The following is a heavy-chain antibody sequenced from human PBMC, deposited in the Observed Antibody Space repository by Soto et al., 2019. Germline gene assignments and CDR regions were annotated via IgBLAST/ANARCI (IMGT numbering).Heavy chain of an antibody. Sequence: SETLSLTCAVYGGSFSGYYWSWIRQPPGKGLEWIGEINHSGNTNYNPSLKSRVTISVDTSKNQFSLNLSSVTAADTAVYYCARDQNGSGNYYTRYFDYWGQGTLVTVSS. CDR3: ARDQNGSGNYYTRYFDY. CDR1: GGSFSGYY. V-gene: IGHV4-34*01. J-gene: IGHJ4*02. D-gene: IGHD3-10*01. CDR2: INHSGNT.